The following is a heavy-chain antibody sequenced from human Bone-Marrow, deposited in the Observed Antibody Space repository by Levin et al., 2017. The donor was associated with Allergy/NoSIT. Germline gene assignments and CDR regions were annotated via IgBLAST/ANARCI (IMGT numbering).Heavy chain of an antibody. CDR3: ARFRTYCSSASCHYYYGLDV. CDR1: GFSFSSYG. Sequence: RAGGSLRLSCEASGFSFSSYGMHWVRQIPVQGLEWVAVIWSDGNNKFYGDSVEGRFTISRDNSKNTLYLEMNSLRAEDTAIYYCARFRTYCSSASCHYYYGLDVWGQGTTVTVSS. D-gene: IGHD2-2*01. J-gene: IGHJ6*02. V-gene: IGHV3-33*01. CDR2: IWSDGNNK.